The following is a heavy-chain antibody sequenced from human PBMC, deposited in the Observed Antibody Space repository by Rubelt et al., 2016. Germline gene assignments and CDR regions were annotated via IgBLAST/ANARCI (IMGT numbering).Heavy chain of an antibody. Sequence: QVQLVQSGAEVKKPGASVKVSCKASGYTFTSYGISWVRQAPGQVLEWMGWISAYNGTTNYAQKRQGRVTMTTDTSTSTAYMELRSLRSDDTAVYYCARDRTWLVPGLDAFDIWGQGTMVTVSS. D-gene: IGHD6-19*01. CDR2: ISAYNGTT. J-gene: IGHJ3*02. CDR3: ARDRTWLVPGLDAFDI. CDR1: GYTFTSYG. V-gene: IGHV1-18*01.